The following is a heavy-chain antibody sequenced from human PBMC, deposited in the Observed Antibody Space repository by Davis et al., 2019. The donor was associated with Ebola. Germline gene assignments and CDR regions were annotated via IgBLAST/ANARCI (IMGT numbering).Heavy chain of an antibody. CDR3: ARAQFPTTSDH. CDR1: GYTFTNYG. CDR2: MNPHNGNT. V-gene: IGHV1-18*04. Sequence: AASVKVSCKASGYTFTNYGITWVRQAPGQGLEWMGWMNPHNGNTNYAQNVQGRVIMTSDTAPTTAYMEVGSLRSDDTAVYYCARAQFPTTSDHWGQGTLVTVSS. J-gene: IGHJ4*02. D-gene: IGHD1-1*01.